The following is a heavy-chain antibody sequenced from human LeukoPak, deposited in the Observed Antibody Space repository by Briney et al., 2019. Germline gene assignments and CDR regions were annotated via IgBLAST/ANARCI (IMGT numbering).Heavy chain of an antibody. V-gene: IGHV1-69*01. CDR2: IIPIFGTA. J-gene: IGHJ5*02. Sequence: GSSVKVSCKASGGTFSSYAISWVRQAPGQGLEWMGGIIPIFGTANYAQKFQGRVTITADESTSTAYMELRSLRSEDTAVYYCARDPVDSLLKKYSGSYFGLNWFDPWGQGTLVTVSS. CDR3: ARDPVDSLLKKYSGSYFGLNWFDP. CDR1: GGTFSSYA. D-gene: IGHD1-26*01.